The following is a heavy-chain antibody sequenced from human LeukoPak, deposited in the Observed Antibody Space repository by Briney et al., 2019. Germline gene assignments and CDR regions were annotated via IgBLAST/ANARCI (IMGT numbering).Heavy chain of an antibody. CDR3: ARGRPASYYYYGMDV. Sequence: ASVKVSCKASGYTFTSYDINWVRQATGQGLEWMGWMNPNSGNTGYAQKFQGRVTMTRNTSISTAYMELSSLRSEDTAVYYCARGRPASYYYYGMDVWGQGTTVTVSS. D-gene: IGHD2-15*01. J-gene: IGHJ6*02. CDR2: MNPNSGNT. V-gene: IGHV1-8*01. CDR1: GYTFTSYD.